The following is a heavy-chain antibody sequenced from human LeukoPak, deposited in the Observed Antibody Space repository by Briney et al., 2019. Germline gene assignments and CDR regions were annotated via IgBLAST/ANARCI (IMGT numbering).Heavy chain of an antibody. Sequence: GGSLRLSCAASGFGFSRYWMHWVRQAPGTGLKWVSRIYRDGSTTDYADSVKGRFSISRDNSKNTLYLQMNSLRAEDTAVYYCAKDLMRAAPGTIFGYWGQGTLVTVSS. J-gene: IGHJ4*02. D-gene: IGHD6-13*01. CDR3: AKDLMRAAPGTIFGY. V-gene: IGHV3-74*01. CDR2: IYRDGSTT. CDR1: GFGFSRYW.